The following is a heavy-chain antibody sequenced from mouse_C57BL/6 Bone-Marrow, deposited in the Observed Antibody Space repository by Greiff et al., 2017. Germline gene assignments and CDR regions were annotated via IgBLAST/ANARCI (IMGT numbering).Heavy chain of an antibody. CDR2: INPSNGGT. CDR1: GYTFTSYW. V-gene: IGHV1-53*01. CDR3: AHYYYGSSYWYFDV. Sequence: QVQLQQSGTELVKPGASVKLSCKASGYTFTSYWMHWVKQRPGQGLEWIGNINPSNGGTNYNEKLKSKATLTVDKSSSTAYMQLSILTSEDSAVYYCAHYYYGSSYWYFDVWGTGTTVTVSS. D-gene: IGHD1-1*01. J-gene: IGHJ1*03.